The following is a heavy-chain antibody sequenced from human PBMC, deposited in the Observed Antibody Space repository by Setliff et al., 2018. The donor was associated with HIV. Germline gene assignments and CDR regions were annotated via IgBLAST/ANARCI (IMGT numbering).Heavy chain of an antibody. CDR1: GDSIRSTNSY. Sequence: LSLTCSVSGDSIRSTNSYWGWIRQPPGKTLEWIGTIYYTGSTYSNPSLKSRVTMSVDTSKNQFSLKLISVTAADTAVYYCARREYSSSSPPFDYWGQGTLVTVSS. V-gene: IGHV4-39*01. CDR3: ARREYSSSSPPFDY. J-gene: IGHJ4*02. D-gene: IGHD6-6*01. CDR2: IYYTGST.